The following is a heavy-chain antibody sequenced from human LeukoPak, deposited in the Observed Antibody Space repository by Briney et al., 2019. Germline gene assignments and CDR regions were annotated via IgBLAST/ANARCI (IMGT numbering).Heavy chain of an antibody. V-gene: IGHV3-48*03. CDR1: GFTFSSYE. Sequence: GGSLRLSCAASGFTFSSYEMNWVRQAPGQGLEWISYISSIGTIYYADSVKGRFTISRDNAKNSLYLEMYSLRDGDTAVYYCARDQNHYVWGTYRYNPFDYWGQGTLVTVSS. D-gene: IGHD3-16*02. CDR2: ISSIGTI. J-gene: IGHJ4*02. CDR3: ARDQNHYVWGTYRYNPFDY.